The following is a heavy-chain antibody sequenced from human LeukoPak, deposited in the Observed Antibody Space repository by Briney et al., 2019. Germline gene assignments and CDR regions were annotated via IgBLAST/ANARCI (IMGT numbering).Heavy chain of an antibody. D-gene: IGHD1-1*01. CDR3: AREGTRDTNWFDP. CDR1: GGSISSYY. J-gene: IGHJ5*02. Sequence: SETLSLTCTVSGGSISSYYWSWIRQPPGKGLEWIGYIYYSGSTNYNPSLKSRVTISVDTSKNQFSLKLSSVTAADTAVYYCAREGTRDTNWFDPWGQGTLVTASS. CDR2: IYYSGST. V-gene: IGHV4-59*01.